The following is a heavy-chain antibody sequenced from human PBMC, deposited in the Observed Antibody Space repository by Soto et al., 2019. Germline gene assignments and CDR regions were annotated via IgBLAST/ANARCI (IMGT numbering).Heavy chain of an antibody. V-gene: IGHV2-5*01. CDR3: AHRIQLWLDNWFDP. J-gene: IGHJ5*02. D-gene: IGHD5-18*01. CDR2: IYWNDDK. Sequence: SGPTLVNPTQTLTLTCTFSGFSLSTSGVGVGWIRQPPGKALEWLALIYWNDDKRYSPSLKSRLTITKDTSKNQVVLTMTNMEPVDTATYYCAHRIQLWLDNWFDPWGQGTLVTVSS. CDR1: GFSLSTSGVG.